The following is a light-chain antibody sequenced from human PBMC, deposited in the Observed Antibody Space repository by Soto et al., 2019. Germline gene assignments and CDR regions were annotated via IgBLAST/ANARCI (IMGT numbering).Light chain of an antibody. CDR3: QQYNSWPLT. J-gene: IGKJ4*01. CDR1: QSVSSSY. V-gene: IGKV3-15*01. CDR2: GAT. Sequence: EIVLTQSPGTLSLSPGERATLSCRASQSVSSSYLGWYQQKPGQPPRLLIFGATTRASGIPVRFSGSGSGTEFTLSISSLQSEHFAVYYCQQYNSWPLTFGGGTKVDI.